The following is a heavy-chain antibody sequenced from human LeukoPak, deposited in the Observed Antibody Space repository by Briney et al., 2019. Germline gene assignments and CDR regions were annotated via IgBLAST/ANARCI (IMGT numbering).Heavy chain of an antibody. D-gene: IGHD2-15*01. CDR3: AREDIRTRGIGDYMDV. CDR1: GGSFSGYY. J-gene: IGHJ6*03. Sequence: KSSETLSLTCAVYGGSFSGYYWSWIRKPLGKGLEWIGEINHSGSTNHNPSLKSRVTISVDRSKNQFSLKLRSVTAADTAVYYCAREDIRTRGIGDYMDVWGKGTTVTVSS. CDR2: INHSGST. V-gene: IGHV4-34*01.